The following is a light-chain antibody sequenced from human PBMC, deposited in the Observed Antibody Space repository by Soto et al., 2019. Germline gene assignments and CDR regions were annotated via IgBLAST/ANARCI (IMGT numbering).Light chain of an antibody. Sequence: QSALTQPPSASGSPGQSVTISCTGTNSDVGGYNYVSWYQQYPGKAPKLLIYEVTKRPSGVPDRFSGSKSGNTAYLTVSGLQAEDEAEYYGNSFAVSAKWGFGGGTKLTVL. J-gene: IGLJ3*02. CDR1: NSDVGGYNY. V-gene: IGLV2-8*01. CDR2: EVT. CDR3: NSFAVSAKWG.